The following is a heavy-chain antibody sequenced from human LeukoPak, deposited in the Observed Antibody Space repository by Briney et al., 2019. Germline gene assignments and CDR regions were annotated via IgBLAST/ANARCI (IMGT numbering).Heavy chain of an antibody. CDR1: GFTFSNYA. J-gene: IGHJ4*02. CDR2: ISDSGDRT. CDR3: AKETRWSSSYYFDY. D-gene: IGHD6-13*01. Sequence: GGSLRLSCAASGFTFSNYAMSWVRQAPGKGLEWVSGISDSGDRTHYADSVKGRFTISRDNSKNTLYVQMKSLRVEDTAVYYCAKETRWSSSYYFDYWGQGTLVTVSS. V-gene: IGHV3-23*01.